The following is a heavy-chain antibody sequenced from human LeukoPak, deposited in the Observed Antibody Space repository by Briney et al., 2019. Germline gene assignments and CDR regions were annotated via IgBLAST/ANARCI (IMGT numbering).Heavy chain of an antibody. CDR3: ARLSGDGSGSYFLDY. CDR1: GFTFSSYW. V-gene: IGHV3-33*08. J-gene: IGHJ4*02. CDR2: IWYDGSNK. Sequence: GGSLRLSCEVSGFTFSSYWMNWVRQAPGKGLEWVAVIWYDGSNKYFADSVKGRFTISRDNSKNTLYLQMNSLRAEDTAVYYCARLSGDGSGSYFLDYWGQGTLVTVSS. D-gene: IGHD3-10*01.